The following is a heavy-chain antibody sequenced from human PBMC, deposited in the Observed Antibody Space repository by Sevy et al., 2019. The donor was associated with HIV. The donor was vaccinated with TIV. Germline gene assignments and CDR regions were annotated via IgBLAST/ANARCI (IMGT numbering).Heavy chain of an antibody. Sequence: GGSLRLSCAASGFTFSGYAMSWVRQAPGKGLEWVSLITGSGSKTYYADSVKGRFTISRDNPKNTVNLQMNSLRVEDTAIYYCAKETWGLFDPWGQGILVTVSS. CDR1: GFTFSGYA. V-gene: IGHV3-23*01. CDR3: AKETWGLFDP. CDR2: ITGSGSKT. D-gene: IGHD7-27*01. J-gene: IGHJ5*02.